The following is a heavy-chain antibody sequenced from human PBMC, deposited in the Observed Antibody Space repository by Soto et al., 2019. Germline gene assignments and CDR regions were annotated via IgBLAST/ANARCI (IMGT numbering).Heavy chain of an antibody. CDR1: GGSISNGGYS. V-gene: IGHV4-30-2*01. D-gene: IGHD2-2*01. CDR2: IYHSGST. CDR3: ARVPDR. J-gene: IGHJ5*02. Sequence: SVTLSLTCAVSGGSISNGGYSWSWIRQPPGKGLEWIGYIYHSGSTYYNPSLKSRVTISVDRSKNQFSLKLSSVTAADTAVYYCARVPDRWGQGTLVTVSS.